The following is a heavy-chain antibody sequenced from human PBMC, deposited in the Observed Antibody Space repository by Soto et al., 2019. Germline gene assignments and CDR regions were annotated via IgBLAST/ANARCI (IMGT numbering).Heavy chain of an antibody. J-gene: IGHJ4*02. D-gene: IGHD4-17*01. CDR2: IYYSGST. CDR3: AREDYGDYNYFDY. CDR1: GGSISSGGYY. Sequence: QVQLQESGPGLVKPSQTLSLTCTVSGGSISSGGYYWSWIRQHPGKGLEWIGYIYYSGSTYYNPSPTSRVTRSADTSKNQFSLKLSSVTAADTAVYYCAREDYGDYNYFDYWVQGTLVTVSS. V-gene: IGHV4-31*03.